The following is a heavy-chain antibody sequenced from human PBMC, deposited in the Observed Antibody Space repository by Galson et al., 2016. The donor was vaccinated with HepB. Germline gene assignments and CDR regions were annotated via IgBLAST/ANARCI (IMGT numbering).Heavy chain of an antibody. V-gene: IGHV4-34*01. CDR2: INHSGST. J-gene: IGHJ6*03. Sequence: ETLSLTCSVSGAPISGGSYYWSWIRQLPGKGLEWIGEINHSGSTNYNPSLKSRVTISVDTSKNQFSLKLSSVTAADTAVYYCARGDNPDYGDYASAYYYMDVWGKGTTVTVSS. D-gene: IGHD4-17*01. CDR1: GAPISGGSYY. CDR3: ARGDNPDYGDYASAYYYMDV.